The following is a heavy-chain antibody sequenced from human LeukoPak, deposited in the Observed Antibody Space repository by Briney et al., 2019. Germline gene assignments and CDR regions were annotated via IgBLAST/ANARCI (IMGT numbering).Heavy chain of an antibody. V-gene: IGHV4-59*11. CDR3: ANLHYVSSGSNFDY. CDR1: ADSISSRY. J-gene: IGHJ4*02. Sequence: SETLSLTCTVSADSISSRYCSWIRQPPGKGLEWIGYNHYSGTTNYNPSLKSRVTISVDTSKKQFSLKLKSVTAADTAVYYCANLHYVSSGSNFDYWGQGTLVTVSS. D-gene: IGHD3-22*01. CDR2: NHYSGTT.